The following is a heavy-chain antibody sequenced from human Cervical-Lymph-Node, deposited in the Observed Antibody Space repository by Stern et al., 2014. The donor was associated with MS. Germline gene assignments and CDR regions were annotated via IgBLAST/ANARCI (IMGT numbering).Heavy chain of an antibody. Sequence: VQLVQSGAQVKKPGASGKVSCKGSGYTFIRYYIQWVRQAPGQGLEWMGIVNANGGSARSAQKFQGRVPMASDTSTSTVSMELSSLRSEDTAVYYCATLYDSSGNYGMEVWGQGTTVIVSS. D-gene: IGHD5/OR15-5a*01. J-gene: IGHJ6*02. V-gene: IGHV1-46*01. CDR3: ATLYDSSGNYGMEV. CDR1: GYTFIRYY. CDR2: VNANGGSA.